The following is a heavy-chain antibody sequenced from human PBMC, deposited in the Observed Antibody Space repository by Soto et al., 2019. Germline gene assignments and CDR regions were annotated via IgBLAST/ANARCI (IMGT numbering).Heavy chain of an antibody. CDR2: IYNSGST. CDR1: GGSISSGGYY. CDR3: ARDPAP. Sequence: QVQLQESGPGLVKPSQTLSLTCTVSGGSISSGGYYWSWIRQHPGKGLEWIGYIYNSGSTYYNPSLKSRVTLPADKSKTQYTLELSSVNAADTAVYYCARDPAPWGQGTLFTVSS. J-gene: IGHJ5*02. V-gene: IGHV4-31*03.